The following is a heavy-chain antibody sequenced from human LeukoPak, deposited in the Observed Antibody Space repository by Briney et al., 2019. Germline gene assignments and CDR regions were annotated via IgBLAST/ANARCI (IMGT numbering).Heavy chain of an antibody. Sequence: SETLSLTCAVYGGSFSGYYWSWIRQPPGKGLEWIGEINHSGSTNYNPSLKSRVTISVDTSKNQFSLKLSSVTAADTAVYCCARVSLENVFSYNWFDPWGQGTLVTVSS. V-gene: IGHV4-34*01. J-gene: IGHJ5*02. CDR3: ARVSLENVFSYNWFDP. CDR1: GGSFSGYY. CDR2: INHSGST. D-gene: IGHD3-16*01.